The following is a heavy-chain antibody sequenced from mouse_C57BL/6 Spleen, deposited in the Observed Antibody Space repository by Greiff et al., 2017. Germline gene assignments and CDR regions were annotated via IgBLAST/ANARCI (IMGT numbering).Heavy chain of an antibody. V-gene: IGHV1-64*01. D-gene: IGHD1-3*01. CDR2: IHPNSGST. CDR3: AREEGSSSLYAMDY. J-gene: IGHJ4*01. Sequence: QVQLQQPGAELVKPGASVKLSCKASGYTFTSYWMHWVKQRPGQGLEWIGMIHPNSGSTNYNEKFKSKATLTVDKSSSTAYMQLSSLTSEDSAVYYCAREEGSSSLYAMDYWGQGTSVTVSA. CDR1: GYTFTSYW.